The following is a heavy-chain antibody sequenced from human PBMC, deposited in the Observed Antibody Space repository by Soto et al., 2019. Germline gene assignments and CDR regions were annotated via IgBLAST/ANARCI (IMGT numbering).Heavy chain of an antibody. D-gene: IGHD3-10*01. CDR1: GDTFNFYT. CDR3: VTSYGSGYRAFDF. V-gene: IGHV1-69*02. J-gene: IGHJ4*02. Sequence: QVQLVQSGSDVKKAGSSVKVSCKASGDTFNFYTINWVRQAPGLGLEWMGRVNPILSMSNYAQKFEGRVTITADKYTNTGYMELSRLRVEDTAMYYCVTSYGSGYRAFDFWGQGALVTVSS. CDR2: VNPILSMS.